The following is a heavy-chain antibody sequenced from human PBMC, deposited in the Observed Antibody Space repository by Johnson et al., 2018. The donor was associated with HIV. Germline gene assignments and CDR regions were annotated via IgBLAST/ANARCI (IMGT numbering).Heavy chain of an antibody. CDR2: SNSDGSRT. D-gene: IGHD3-10*01. V-gene: IGHV3-74*02. CDR1: GFTFSDHW. CDR3: YCTDHFGAGSESKGTFDA. Sequence: VQLVESGGGLVKPGGSLRLSCAASGFTFSDHWMQWVRQVPGKGLVWVSRSNSDGSRTTYADSVKGRFNISRDKTENTLHLQMNSLRQDDTAVYSCYCTDHFGAGSESKGTFDAWGQGTRVTVSS. J-gene: IGHJ3*01.